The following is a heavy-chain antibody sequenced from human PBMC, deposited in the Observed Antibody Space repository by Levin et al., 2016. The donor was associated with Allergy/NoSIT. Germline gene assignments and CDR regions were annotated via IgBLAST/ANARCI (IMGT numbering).Heavy chain of an antibody. J-gene: IGHJ6*02. CDR1: GGSVSSGSYY. V-gene: IGHV4-61*01. D-gene: IGHD3-9*01. CDR3: ARDDYDILTGRVGMDV. CDR2: MYYSGST. Sequence: SETLSLTCTVSGGSVSSGSYYWSWIRQPPGKGLEWIGNMYYSGSTNYNPSLKSRVTISVDTSKNKFSLKLRSVTAADTAVYYCARDDYDILTGRVGMDVWGQGTTVTVSS.